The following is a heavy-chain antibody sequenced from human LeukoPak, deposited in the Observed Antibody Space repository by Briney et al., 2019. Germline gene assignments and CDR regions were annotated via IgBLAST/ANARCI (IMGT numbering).Heavy chain of an antibody. CDR2: MNPNSGNT. Sequence: ASVKVSCKASGYSFTSYVVTWVRQAPGQGLEWMGWMNPNSGNTAYAQKFQGRVTITSDTSITTAYMELSSLRSEDTAVYYCATSLFCSHGVCYSGGYYFDYWGQGTLVTVSS. CDR3: ATSLFCSHGVCYSGGYYFDY. CDR1: GYSFTSYV. J-gene: IGHJ4*02. D-gene: IGHD2-8*01. V-gene: IGHV1-8*03.